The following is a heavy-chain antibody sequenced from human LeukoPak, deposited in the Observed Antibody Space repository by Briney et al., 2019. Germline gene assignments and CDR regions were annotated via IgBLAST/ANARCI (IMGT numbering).Heavy chain of an antibody. CDR3: ARVAYRGGYRLDY. CDR1: GFTFSSYE. CDR2: ISSSGSTI. J-gene: IGHJ4*02. V-gene: IGHV3-48*03. D-gene: IGHD3-16*02. Sequence: GGSLRLSCAASGFTFSSYEMNWVRQALGKGLEWVSYISSSGSTIYYADPVKGRFTTSRDNAKNSLYLQMNSLRAEDTAVYYCARVAYRGGYRLDYWGQGTLVTVSS.